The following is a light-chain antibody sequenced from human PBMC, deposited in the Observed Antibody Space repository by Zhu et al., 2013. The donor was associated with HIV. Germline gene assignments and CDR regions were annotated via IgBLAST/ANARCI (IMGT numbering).Light chain of an antibody. CDR2: DDS. CDR1: NIGSKS. V-gene: IGLV3-21*03. Sequence: SYELTQPPSVSVAPGKTARITCGGNNIGSKSVHWYQQKPGQAPVLVVYDDSDRPSGIPERFSGSNSGNTATLTISWVEAGDEADYYCQVWDSISDHYVFGTGTKVTVL. CDR3: QVWDSISDHYV. J-gene: IGLJ1*01.